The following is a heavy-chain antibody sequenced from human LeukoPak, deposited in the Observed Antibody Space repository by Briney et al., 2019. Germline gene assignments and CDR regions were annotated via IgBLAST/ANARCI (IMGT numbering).Heavy chain of an antibody. D-gene: IGHD6-13*01. V-gene: IGHV3-23*01. CDR1: GFTFSSYG. CDR2: ISGNAGTT. CDR3: ARAAGRSDSSSWYVNYYYMDV. J-gene: IGHJ6*03. Sequence: GGSLRLSCAASGFTFSSYGMSWVRQTPGKGLEWVSSISGNAGTTYYADSVKGRFTISRDNSRNTLYLQMNSLRAEDTAVYYCARAAGRSDSSSWYVNYYYMDVWGKGTTVTVSS.